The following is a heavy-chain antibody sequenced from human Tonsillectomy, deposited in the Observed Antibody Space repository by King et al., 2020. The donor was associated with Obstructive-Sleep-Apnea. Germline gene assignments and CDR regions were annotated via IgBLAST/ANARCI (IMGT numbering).Heavy chain of an antibody. V-gene: IGHV3-9*01. CDR2: ISWNSGSI. CDR1: GFTFDDYA. D-gene: IGHD6-19*01. Sequence: VQLVESGGGLVQPGRSLRLSCAASGFTFDDYAMHWVRQAPGKGLKWVSGISWNSGSIGYADSVKGRFTISRDNAKNFLYLQMNSLRPEDTALYYCAKDFSSGWYGPIDYWGQGTLVTVSS. J-gene: IGHJ4*02. CDR3: AKDFSSGWYGPIDY.